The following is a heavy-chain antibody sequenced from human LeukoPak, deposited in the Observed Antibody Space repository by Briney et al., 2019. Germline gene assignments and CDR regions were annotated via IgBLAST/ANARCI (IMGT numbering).Heavy chain of an antibody. CDR3: AKGQGYYYYYGMDV. V-gene: IGHV3-9*01. CDR2: ISWSSGSI. Sequence: GGSLRLSCAASGFTFDDYAMHWVRQAPGKGLEWVSGISWSSGSIGYADSVKGRFTISRDNAKNSLYLQMNSLRAEDTALYYCAKGQGYYYYYGMDVWGQGTTVTVS. J-gene: IGHJ6*02. CDR1: GFTFDDYA.